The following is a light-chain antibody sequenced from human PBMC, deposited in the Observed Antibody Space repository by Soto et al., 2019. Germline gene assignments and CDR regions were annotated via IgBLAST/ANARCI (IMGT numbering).Light chain of an antibody. CDR1: QSVSNW. Sequence: DVQMTQSPSTLSASVGDRVTITCRASQSVSNWLAWYQQKPGKAPKLLISRTSDLESGVPSKFSGSGSGTDFTLTISSLQPDDFATYYCQQYGTFPRTFGQGTRVEIK. J-gene: IGKJ1*01. CDR3: QQYGTFPRT. V-gene: IGKV1-5*03. CDR2: RTS.